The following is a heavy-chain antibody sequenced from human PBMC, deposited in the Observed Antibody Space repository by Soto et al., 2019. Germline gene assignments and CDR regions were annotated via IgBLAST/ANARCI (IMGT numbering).Heavy chain of an antibody. CDR1: GFTFSNFW. Sequence: EVQLVESGGGLVQPGGSLRLSCAASGFTFSNFWMSWVRQAPGKGLEWVASIKSDGSERSHVDAVRGRFSISRDNAWNSLYLQINSLRADDTALYYCARDVIWGQGSLVTVSS. V-gene: IGHV3-7*05. J-gene: IGHJ4*02. CDR2: IKSDGSER. CDR3: ARDVI.